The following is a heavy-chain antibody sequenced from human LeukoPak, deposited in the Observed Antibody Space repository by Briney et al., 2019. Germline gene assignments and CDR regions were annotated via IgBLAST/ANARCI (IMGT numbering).Heavy chain of an antibody. CDR3: ARVATMVRVPLDALDI. V-gene: IGHV3-11*06. D-gene: IGHD3-10*01. Sequence: PGGSLRLSCAASGFTFSDYYMSWIRQAPGKGLEWVSYISPSGRHTNYADSVKGRFTISRDNAKNSLYLQMNSLRVEDTAVYYCARVATMVRVPLDALDIWGQGTMVSVSS. CDR1: GFTFSDYY. J-gene: IGHJ3*02. CDR2: ISPSGRHT.